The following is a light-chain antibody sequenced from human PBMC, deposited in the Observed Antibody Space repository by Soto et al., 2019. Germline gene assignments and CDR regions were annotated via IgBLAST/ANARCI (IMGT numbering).Light chain of an antibody. CDR3: QQRSNWPIT. CDR2: DAS. CDR1: QNINKY. V-gene: IGKV3-11*01. Sequence: EIVLTQSPGTLSLSPGERATLSCRTSQNINKYLAWYQQKPGQAPRLLIYDASNRATGIRARFSGSGSGTDFTLTISSLEPEDFAVYYCQQRSNWPITFGQGTRLEIK. J-gene: IGKJ5*01.